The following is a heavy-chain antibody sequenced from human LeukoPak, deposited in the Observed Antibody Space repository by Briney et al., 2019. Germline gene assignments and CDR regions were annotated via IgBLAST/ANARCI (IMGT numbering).Heavy chain of an antibody. CDR2: IAGSGSHT. J-gene: IGHJ5*02. CDR3: AKGGYCSSTSCYVGWFDP. V-gene: IGHV3-11*05. Sequence: GGSLRLSCAASGFTFSDYYMSWIRQAPGKGLQWVSYIAGSGSHTNYADSVKGRFTISRDNAKNSLYLQMNSLRAEDTAVYYCAKGGYCSSTSCYVGWFDPWGQGTLVTVSS. CDR1: GFTFSDYY. D-gene: IGHD2-2*01.